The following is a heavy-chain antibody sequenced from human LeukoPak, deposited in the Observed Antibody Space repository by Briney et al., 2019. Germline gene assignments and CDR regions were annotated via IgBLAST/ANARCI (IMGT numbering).Heavy chain of an antibody. Sequence: GESLKISCKGSGYSFTNYWIGWVRQMPGKGLEWMGIIYPGDSETRYSPSFQGQVTMSTDKSISTAYLQWSSLKASDTAMYFCARGGSAYALDYWGQGTLVTVSS. J-gene: IGHJ4*02. V-gene: IGHV5-51*01. CDR2: IYPGDSET. CDR3: ARGGSAYALDY. D-gene: IGHD2-2*01. CDR1: GYSFTNYW.